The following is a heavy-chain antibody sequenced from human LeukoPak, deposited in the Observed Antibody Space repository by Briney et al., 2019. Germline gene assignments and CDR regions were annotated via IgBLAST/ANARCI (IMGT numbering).Heavy chain of an antibody. J-gene: IGHJ4*02. CDR1: GFTFSSSA. D-gene: IGHD1-26*01. CDR2: IVVGSGNT. V-gene: IGHV1-58*01. Sequence: ASVKVFCKASGFTFSSSAVQWVRQARGQRLEWIGWIVVGSGNTNYAQKFQERVTITRDMSTSTAYMELSSLRSEDTAVYYCAAKWELDIFDYWGQGTLVTVSS. CDR3: AAKWELDIFDY.